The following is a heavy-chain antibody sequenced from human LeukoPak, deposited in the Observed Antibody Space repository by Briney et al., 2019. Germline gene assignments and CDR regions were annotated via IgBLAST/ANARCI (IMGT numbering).Heavy chain of an antibody. J-gene: IGHJ4*02. D-gene: IGHD4-17*01. CDR1: GGSLSGYY. CDR3: AGARRDYGRSFDY. V-gene: IGHV4-34*01. CDR2: INHSGST. Sequence: SETLSLTCAVSGGSLSGYYWTWIRQPPGKGLEWIGEINHSGSTNYNPSLKSRVTISVDTSRKQFFLRLSSVTAADTAMYYCAGARRDYGRSFDYWGQGTLVTVSS.